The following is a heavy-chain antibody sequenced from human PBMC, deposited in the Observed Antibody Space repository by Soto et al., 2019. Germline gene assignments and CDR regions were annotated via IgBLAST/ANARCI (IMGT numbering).Heavy chain of an antibody. CDR3: AKDLDGYDFWSTYEHDAFDL. CDR2: ISGSGGST. J-gene: IGHJ3*01. Sequence: EVHLLESGGGLVQPGGSLRLSCAASGFTFSSYGMSWVRQAPGKGLESVSAISGSGGSTNYADSVKGRFTISRDNSKNTLYLQMNSLRVEDTAIYYCAKDLDGYDFWSTYEHDAFDLWGRGTLVTVSS. V-gene: IGHV3-23*01. CDR1: GFTFSSYG. D-gene: IGHD3-3*01.